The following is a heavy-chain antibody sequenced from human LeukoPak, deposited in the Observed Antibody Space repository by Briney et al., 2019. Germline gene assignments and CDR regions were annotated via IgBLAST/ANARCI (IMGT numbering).Heavy chain of an antibody. J-gene: IGHJ4*02. D-gene: IGHD3-9*01. Sequence: ASVKVSCKASGYSFTDYDFSWVRQAPGQGLEWLGWVSIYNDDTNYAREFQDRITMTTDISTSTAYMELKSLTSDDTAVYFCARTGHYQFDSWGQGTLVTVSS. CDR1: GYSFTDYD. V-gene: IGHV1-18*01. CDR3: ARTGHYQFDS. CDR2: VSIYNDDT.